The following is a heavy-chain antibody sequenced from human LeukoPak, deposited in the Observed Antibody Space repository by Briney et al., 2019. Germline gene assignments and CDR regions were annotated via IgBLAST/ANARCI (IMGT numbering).Heavy chain of an antibody. Sequence: ASVKVSCKASGYTFTGYYMHWVRQAPGQGLEWMGWINPNSGGTNYAQQFQGRVTMTRDTSISTAYMELSRLRSDDTAVYYCARVEGGVTVDYWGQGTLVTVSS. CDR1: GYTFTGYY. V-gene: IGHV1-2*02. CDR2: INPNSGGT. CDR3: ARVEGGVTVDY. D-gene: IGHD3-3*01. J-gene: IGHJ4*02.